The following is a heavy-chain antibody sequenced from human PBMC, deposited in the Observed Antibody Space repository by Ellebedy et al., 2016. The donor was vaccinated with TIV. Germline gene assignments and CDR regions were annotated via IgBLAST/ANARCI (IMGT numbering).Heavy chain of an antibody. J-gene: IGHJ5*02. CDR1: GGSISSYY. V-gene: IGHV4-59*12. CDR2: IYYSGCN. Sequence: MPSETLSLTCTVSGGSISSYYWSWIRQPPGKGLEWIGYIYYSGCNNYNPSLKSRVTMSVDTSKNQFTLKLSSVTAADTAVYYCAAGWVPAAPLQPWGQGTLVTVSS. CDR3: AAGWVPAAPLQP. D-gene: IGHD2-2*01.